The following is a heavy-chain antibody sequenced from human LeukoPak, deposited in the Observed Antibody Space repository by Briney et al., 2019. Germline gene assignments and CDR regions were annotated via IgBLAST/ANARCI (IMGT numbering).Heavy chain of an antibody. V-gene: IGHV4-59*12. J-gene: IGHJ4*02. D-gene: IGHD6-13*01. CDR1: GGSISSYY. CDR2: IYYSGTT. Sequence: PSETLSLTCTVSGGSISSYYWSWIRQPPGKGLEWIGNIYYSGTTNYNPSLKSRVTISVDTSKNQFSLKLSSVTAADTAVYYCARLIAAAPVLSFDYWGQGTLVTVSS. CDR3: ARLIAAAPVLSFDY.